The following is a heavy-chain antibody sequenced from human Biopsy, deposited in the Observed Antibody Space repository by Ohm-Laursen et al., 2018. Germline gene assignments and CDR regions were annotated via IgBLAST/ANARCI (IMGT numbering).Heavy chain of an antibody. D-gene: IGHD5-12*01. J-gene: IGHJ6*02. CDR3: ARVAGGYAYYYGMDV. V-gene: IGHV4-38-2*01. Sequence: SETLSLTYAVSGYSVTNDYYWGWIRQPPGKGLEWIGNIYYDGITYYNPSLKSRVAMSVDTSKNQFSLRLTSVTAADTAVYYCARVAGGYAYYYGMDVWGQGTTVSVSS. CDR1: GYSVTNDYY. CDR2: IYYDGIT.